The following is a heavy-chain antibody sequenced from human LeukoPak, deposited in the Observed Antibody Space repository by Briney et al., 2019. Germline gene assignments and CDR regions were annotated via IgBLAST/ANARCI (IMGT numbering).Heavy chain of an antibody. CDR2: IYSGGST. V-gene: IGHV3-53*04. CDR1: GFTFGDYA. D-gene: IGHD6-13*01. CDR3: ARVAGIAAQGGVSWFDP. Sequence: PGRSLRLSCTASGFTFGDYAMSWVRQAPGKGLEWVSVIYSGGSTYYADSVKGRFTISRHNSKNTLYLQMNSLGAEDTAVYYCARVAGIAAQGGVSWFDPWGQGTLVTVSS. J-gene: IGHJ5*02.